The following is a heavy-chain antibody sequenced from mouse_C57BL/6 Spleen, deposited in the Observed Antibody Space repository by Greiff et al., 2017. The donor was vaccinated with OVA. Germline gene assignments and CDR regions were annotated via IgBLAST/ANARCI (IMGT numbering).Heavy chain of an antibody. D-gene: IGHD2-4*01. V-gene: IGHV14-4*01. CDR1: GFNIKDDY. Sequence: VQLQQSGAELVRPGASVKLSCTASGFNIKDDYMHWVKQRPEQGLEWIGWIDPENGDTEYASKFQGKATITADTSSNTAYLQLSSLTSEDSAVYFCARVGDYDWFAYWGQGTLVTVSA. CDR2: IDPENGDT. CDR3: ARVGDYDWFAY. J-gene: IGHJ3*01.